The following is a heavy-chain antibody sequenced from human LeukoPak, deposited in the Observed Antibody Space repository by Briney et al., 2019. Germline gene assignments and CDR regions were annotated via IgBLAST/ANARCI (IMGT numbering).Heavy chain of an antibody. V-gene: IGHV3-23*01. CDR1: GFTFSSYA. Sequence: GGSLRLSCAASGFTFSSYAMSWVRQAPGKGLEWVSAISGSGGSTYYADSVKGRFTISRDNSKNTLYLQMNSLRAEDTAVYYCAKRVSRSIAVAGYNYFDYWGQGTLVTVSS. D-gene: IGHD6-19*01. CDR2: ISGSGGST. CDR3: AKRVSRSIAVAGYNYFDY. J-gene: IGHJ4*02.